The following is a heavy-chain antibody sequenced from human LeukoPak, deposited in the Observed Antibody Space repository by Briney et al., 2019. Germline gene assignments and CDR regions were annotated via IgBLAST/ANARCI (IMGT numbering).Heavy chain of an antibody. Sequence: ETLSLTCSISGGSLRSDRHNWAWVRQSADKGLEHIGSVDQTGSPYYNPPLKSRVTISVDTSNKQFSLNLTSVTAADTAVYYCARDLGGYPFFMDVWGKGITVTVSS. CDR3: ARDLGGYPFFMDV. J-gene: IGHJ6*03. D-gene: IGHD2-15*01. CDR2: VDQTGSP. V-gene: IGHV4-39*07. CDR1: GGSLRSDRHN.